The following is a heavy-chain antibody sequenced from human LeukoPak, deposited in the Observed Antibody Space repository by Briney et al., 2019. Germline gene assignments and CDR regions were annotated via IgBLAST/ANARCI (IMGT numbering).Heavy chain of an antibody. CDR2: ISAYNDDT. Sequence: ASVKVSCKASGYTFTSYGISWVGQAPGQGLEWMGWISAYNDDTNSAQNLQGRVTMTTDTSTSTAYMELRSLRSDDTAVYYCARLFSMIGYYFDYWGQGTLVTVSS. J-gene: IGHJ4*02. CDR1: GYTFTSYG. CDR3: ARLFSMIGYYFDY. V-gene: IGHV1-18*01. D-gene: IGHD3-22*01.